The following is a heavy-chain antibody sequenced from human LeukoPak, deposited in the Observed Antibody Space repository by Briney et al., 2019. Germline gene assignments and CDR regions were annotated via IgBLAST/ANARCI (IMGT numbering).Heavy chain of an antibody. V-gene: IGHV4-34*01. Sequence: PSETLSLTCAVYGGSFSGYCWSWIRQPPGKGLEWIGEINHSGSTNYNPSLKSRVTISVDTSKNQFSLKLSSVTAADTAVYYCARGWYSYYYYGMDVWGQGTTVTVS. CDR3: ARGWYSYYYYGMDV. CDR1: GGSFSGYC. D-gene: IGHD6-13*01. CDR2: INHSGST. J-gene: IGHJ6*02.